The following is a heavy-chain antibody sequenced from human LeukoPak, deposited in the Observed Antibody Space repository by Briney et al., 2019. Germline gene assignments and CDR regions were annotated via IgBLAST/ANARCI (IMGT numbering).Heavy chain of an antibody. CDR1: GFTFRNYA. V-gene: IGHV3-30*09. J-gene: IGHJ4*02. D-gene: IGHD2-15*01. CDR2: VSFDGKTT. Sequence: PGRSLRLSCAASGFTFRNYAMYWVRQAPGRGLEGAAVVSFDGKTTFYLDSVKGRFAISSDNSKNTLYLEMNSLRPEDTPVYYCARLRAAPTRFDYWGQGTLVTVSS. CDR3: ARLRAAPTRFDY.